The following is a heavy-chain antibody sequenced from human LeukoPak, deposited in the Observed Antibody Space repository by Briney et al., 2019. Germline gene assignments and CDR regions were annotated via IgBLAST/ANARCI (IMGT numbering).Heavy chain of an antibody. D-gene: IGHD3-10*01. Sequence: PGGSLRLSCAASGFTFSSYSMNWVRQAPGRGLEWVSYISSSSSTIYYADSVKGRFTISRDNAKNSLYLQMNSLRAEDTAVYYCARDWFRGSYYPFDYWGQGTLVTVSS. CDR2: ISSSSSTI. J-gene: IGHJ4*02. V-gene: IGHV3-48*01. CDR3: ARDWFRGSYYPFDY. CDR1: GFTFSSYS.